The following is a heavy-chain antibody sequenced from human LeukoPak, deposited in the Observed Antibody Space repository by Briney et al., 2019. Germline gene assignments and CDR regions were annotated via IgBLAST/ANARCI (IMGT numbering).Heavy chain of an antibody. J-gene: IGHJ4*02. D-gene: IGHD3-10*01. CDR2: ISGSGNRT. CDR1: GFTFSNYV. Sequence: GGSLRLSCAASGFTFSNYVMTWVRQAPGKGLEWVSSISGSGNRTYYTDSVKGRFTISKDNSKNTLYLQMNSLGAEDTAVYYCAKGGGSWYFDYWGQGNLVTVSS. V-gene: IGHV3-23*01. CDR3: AKGGGSWYFDY.